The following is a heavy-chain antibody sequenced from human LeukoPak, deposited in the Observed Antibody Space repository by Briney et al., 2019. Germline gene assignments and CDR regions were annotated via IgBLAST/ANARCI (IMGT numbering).Heavy chain of an antibody. D-gene: IGHD1-26*01. CDR2: IYSSGNT. V-gene: IGHV4-4*07. CDR1: GVSFSSYY. CDR3: ARERGNLRGDAFDI. J-gene: IGHJ3*02. Sequence: PSETLSLTCTVSGVSFSSYYWTWIRQPAGKGLEWIGRIYSSGNTNYNPSLESRVTMSIDTSKKQISLKLTSVTAADTAVYYCARERGNLRGDAFDIWGQGTMVTVSS.